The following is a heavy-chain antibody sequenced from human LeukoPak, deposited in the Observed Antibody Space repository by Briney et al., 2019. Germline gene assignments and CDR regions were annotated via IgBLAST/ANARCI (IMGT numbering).Heavy chain of an antibody. CDR2: ISAYNGNT. V-gene: IGHV1-18*01. CDR3: ARGYSSSWYMRANDAFDI. Sequence: GASVTVSCKASGYTFTSYGISWVRQAPGQGLEWMGWISAYNGNTNYAQKLQGRVTMTTDTSTSTAYMELRSLRSDDTAVYYCARGYSSSWYMRANDAFDIWGQGTMVTVSS. D-gene: IGHD6-13*01. J-gene: IGHJ3*02. CDR1: GYTFTSYG.